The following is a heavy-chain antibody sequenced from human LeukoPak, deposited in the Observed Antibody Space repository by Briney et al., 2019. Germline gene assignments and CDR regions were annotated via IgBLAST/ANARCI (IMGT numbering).Heavy chain of an antibody. D-gene: IGHD3-3*01. Sequence: SVKVSCKASGGTFSSYAISWVRQAPGQGLEWMGRIIPIFGTANYAQKFQGRVTITTDESTSTAYMELSSLRSEDTAVYYCARETRSVTFFEVVIIEYYFDYWGQGTLVTVSS. CDR3: ARETRSVTFFEVVIIEYYFDY. CDR1: GGTFSSYA. V-gene: IGHV1-69*05. CDR2: IIPIFGTA. J-gene: IGHJ4*02.